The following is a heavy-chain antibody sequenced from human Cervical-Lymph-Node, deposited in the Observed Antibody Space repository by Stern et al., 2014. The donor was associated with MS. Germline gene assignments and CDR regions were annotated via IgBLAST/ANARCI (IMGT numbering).Heavy chain of an antibody. J-gene: IGHJ4*02. CDR3: ARGIVSTRPYFET. Sequence: VQLQESGPGLVKPSETLSLTCTVSGGSVSIGSYYYSWIRQPPGKGLEWTGYISYSGSTYYSPSLRSRVTISLDKSRNQFSLELSSVTAADTAMYYCARGIVSTRPYFETWGPGILVTVSS. D-gene: IGHD2-15*01. V-gene: IGHV4-61*01. CDR2: ISYSGST. CDR1: GGSVSIGSYY.